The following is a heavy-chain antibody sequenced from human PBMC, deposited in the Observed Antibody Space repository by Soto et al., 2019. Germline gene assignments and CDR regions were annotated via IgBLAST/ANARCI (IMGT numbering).Heavy chain of an antibody. V-gene: IGHV3-74*01. CDR2: IKTDGTIT. CDR3: ASSSGSNFPSDY. D-gene: IGHD4-4*01. J-gene: IGHJ4*02. CDR1: GFTFSNYW. Sequence: EVQLVESGGGLVQPGESLRLSCAASGFTFSNYWMNWVRQAPGKGLVWVSRIKTDGTITTYADSVKGRFTISRDNAKNTLYLQMSSLRVEDTAVYYCASSSGSNFPSDYWGQGTLVTVSS.